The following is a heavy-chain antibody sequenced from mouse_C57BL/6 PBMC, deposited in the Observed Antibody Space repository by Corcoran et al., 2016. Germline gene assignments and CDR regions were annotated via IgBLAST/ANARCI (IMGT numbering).Heavy chain of an antibody. D-gene: IGHD2-3*01. CDR1: GYTFTDYY. CDR3: ARRGYDGYHYFDY. V-gene: IGHV1-19*01. CDR2: INPYNGGT. Sequence: EVQLQQSGPVLVKPGASVKMSCKASGYTFTDYYMNWVKQSHGKSLEWIGVINPYNGGTSYNQKFKGKATLTVDKSSSTAYMELNSLTSEDSAVYYCARRGYDGYHYFDYWGQGTTLTVSS. J-gene: IGHJ2*01.